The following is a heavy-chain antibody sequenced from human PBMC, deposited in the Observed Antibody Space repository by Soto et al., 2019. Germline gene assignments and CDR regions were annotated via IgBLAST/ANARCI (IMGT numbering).Heavy chain of an antibody. Sequence: ASVKVSCKASGYTFTGYYMHWVRQAPGQGLEWMGWINPNSGGTNYAQKFQGWVTMTRDTSISTAYMELSRLRSDDTAVYYCARGSRIAAAGNVLLFWGQGTLVTVSS. J-gene: IGHJ4*02. CDR3: ARGSRIAAAGNVLLF. V-gene: IGHV1-2*04. CDR1: GYTFTGYY. CDR2: INPNSGGT. D-gene: IGHD6-13*01.